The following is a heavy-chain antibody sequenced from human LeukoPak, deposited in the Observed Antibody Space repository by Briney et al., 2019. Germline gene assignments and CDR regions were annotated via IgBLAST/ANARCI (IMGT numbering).Heavy chain of an antibody. D-gene: IGHD5-18*01. Sequence: GGSLRLSCAASGFTFDDYAMSWVRQAPGKGLEWVSGTGGSGDTTYYADSVKGRFTISRDNSKNTLYLQMNSLRAEDTALYYCAKDVGWIQSWSFDYWGQGTLVTVSS. CDR1: GFTFDDYA. CDR3: AKDVGWIQSWSFDY. CDR2: TGGSGDTT. J-gene: IGHJ4*02. V-gene: IGHV3-23*01.